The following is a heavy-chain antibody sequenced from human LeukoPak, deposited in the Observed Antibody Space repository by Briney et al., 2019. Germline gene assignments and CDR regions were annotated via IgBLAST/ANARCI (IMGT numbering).Heavy chain of an antibody. J-gene: IGHJ4*02. Sequence: GGSLRLSCAASGFTVSSNYMSWVRQAPGKGLEWVSVIYSGGSTYYADSVKGRFTISRDNSKNTLYLQMNSLRAEDTAVYYCARALPDYYYDSSGYYQYYFDYRGQRTLVTVSS. CDR2: IYSGGST. V-gene: IGHV3-53*01. CDR3: ARALPDYYYDSSGYYQYYFDY. CDR1: GFTVSSNY. D-gene: IGHD3-22*01.